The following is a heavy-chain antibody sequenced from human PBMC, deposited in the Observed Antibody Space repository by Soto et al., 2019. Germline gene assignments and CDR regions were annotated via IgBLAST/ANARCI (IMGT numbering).Heavy chain of an antibody. J-gene: IGHJ5*02. D-gene: IGHD3-10*01. CDR3: AFSFYNTNWFDP. CDR1: GYTFTSYY. V-gene: IGHV1-46*01. CDR2: INPSGGST. Sequence: ASVKVSCKASGYTFTSYYMHWVRQAPGQGLEWMGIINPSGGSTSYAQKFQGRVTMTRDTSTSTVYMELSSLRSEDTVVYYCAFSFYNTNWFDPWGQGTLVTVSS.